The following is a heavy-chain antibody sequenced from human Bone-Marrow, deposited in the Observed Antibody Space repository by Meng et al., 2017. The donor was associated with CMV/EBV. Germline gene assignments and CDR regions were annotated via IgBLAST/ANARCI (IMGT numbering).Heavy chain of an antibody. CDR3: AKSTYCGGDCSYYYYGMDV. Sequence: SETLSLTCTVSGGSISSGDYYWSWIRQPPGKGLEWIGYIYYSGSTYYNPSLKSRVTISVDTSKNQFSLKLSSVTAADTAVYYCAKSTYCGGDCSYYYYGMDVWGQGTTVTVSS. CDR2: IYYSGST. D-gene: IGHD2-21*01. V-gene: IGHV4-30-4*08. CDR1: GGSISSGDYY. J-gene: IGHJ6*02.